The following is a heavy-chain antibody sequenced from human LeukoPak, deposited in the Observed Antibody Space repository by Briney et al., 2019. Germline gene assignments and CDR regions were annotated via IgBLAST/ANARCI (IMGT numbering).Heavy chain of an antibody. CDR3: ARARIAARVGRGPSNWFDP. Sequence: ASVKVSCKASGPTFTSYDINWLRQATGLGLGWMGWMNPNSGNTGYAQKFQGRVTITRNTSITTAYMELSSLRSEDTAVYYCARARIAARVGRGPSNWFDPWGQGTLVTVSS. CDR2: MNPNSGNT. V-gene: IGHV1-8*01. D-gene: IGHD6-6*01. CDR1: GPTFTSYD. J-gene: IGHJ5*02.